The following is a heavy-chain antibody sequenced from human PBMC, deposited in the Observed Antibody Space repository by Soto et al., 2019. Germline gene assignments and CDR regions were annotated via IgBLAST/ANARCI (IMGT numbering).Heavy chain of an antibody. V-gene: IGHV3-23*01. CDR1: GFTFSDSV. J-gene: IGHJ4*02. D-gene: IGHD3-22*01. CDR2: MSGDGRT. CDR3: VKWHTSNFDSLPFTGFDF. Sequence: GGSLRLSCVGSGFTFSDSVMAWVRQAPGKGLEWLSVMSGDGRTWYALSVTGRFTISRDNSKNTLYLQMRSLRAEDAAAYYCVKWHTSNFDSLPFTGFDFWGQGTQVTVSS.